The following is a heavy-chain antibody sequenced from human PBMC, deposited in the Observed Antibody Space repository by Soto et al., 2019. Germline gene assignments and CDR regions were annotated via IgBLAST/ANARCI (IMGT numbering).Heavy chain of an antibody. CDR1: EFTFSSYA. Sequence: PGGSLRLSCGASEFTFSSYAMSWVRQAPGKGLEWVSAISGSGGSTYYADSVKGRFTISRDNSKNTLYLQMNSLRAEDTAVYYCAKELASDNYQRFDPWGQGTLVTVSS. V-gene: IGHV3-23*01. CDR3: AKELASDNYQRFDP. CDR2: ISGSGGST. D-gene: IGHD1-1*01. J-gene: IGHJ5*02.